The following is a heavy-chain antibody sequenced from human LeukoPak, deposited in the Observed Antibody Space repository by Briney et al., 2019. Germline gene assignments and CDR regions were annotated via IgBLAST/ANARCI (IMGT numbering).Heavy chain of an antibody. D-gene: IGHD2-2*01. J-gene: IGHJ4*02. CDR2: INSDGSST. V-gene: IGHV3-74*01. CDR1: GFTFSSYW. Sequence: GGSLRLSCAASGFTFSSYWMHWVRQAPGKGLVWVSRINSDGSSTSYADSVKGRFTISRDNAKNTLYLQMNSLRAEDTAVYYCARDLFQLDCISTSCYGDAVDYWGQGTLVTVSS. CDR3: ARDLFQLDCISTSCYGDAVDY.